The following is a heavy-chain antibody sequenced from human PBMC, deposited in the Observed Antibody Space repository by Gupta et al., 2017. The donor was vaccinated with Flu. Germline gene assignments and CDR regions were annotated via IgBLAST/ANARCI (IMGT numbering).Heavy chain of an antibody. CDR2: IYSRGVT. J-gene: IGHJ4*02. CDR3: ARNLKSDS. Sequence: EVQLVESGGGLVQSGGSVRPSCAASGFSVAGSYLGWVRQPPGKGLQWVSLIYSRGVTSYADSVKGRFTISRDYSKNTVDLQMDSLRPEDTALYYCARNLKSDSWGQGTLVTVSS. CDR1: GFSVAGSY. V-gene: IGHV3-66*02.